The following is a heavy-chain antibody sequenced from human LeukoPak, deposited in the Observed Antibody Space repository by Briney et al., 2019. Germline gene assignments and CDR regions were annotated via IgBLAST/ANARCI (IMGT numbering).Heavy chain of an antibody. D-gene: IGHD1-7*01. CDR2: ISSSGGST. J-gene: IGHJ4*02. CDR1: GFTLSTYA. Sequence: GGALRLSCSASGFTLSTYAMHWVRQAPGKGLEHVSAISSSGGSTYYADSVKGRFTISRDNSKHTLYLQMSSLRGEDTAVYYCVKDSNWNYILALFDYWGQGTLVTVSS. V-gene: IGHV3-64D*06. CDR3: VKDSNWNYILALFDY.